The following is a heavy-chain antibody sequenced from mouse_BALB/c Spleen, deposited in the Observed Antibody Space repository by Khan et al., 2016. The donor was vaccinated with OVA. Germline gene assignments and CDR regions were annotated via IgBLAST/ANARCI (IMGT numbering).Heavy chain of an antibody. D-gene: IGHD2-1*01. CDR3: PPHGNSPHWFFGV. CDR1: GFTFSSYT. Sequence: EVELVESGGGLVKPGGSLKLSCAASGFTFSSYTLSWVRQTPEKRLEWGATISSGDTYTYYPDSVKGRFNICRDNAKNTLKLHKSSPQAEDTAKTYGPPHGNSPHWFFGVWGAGTTFTVSS. CDR2: ISSGDTYT. V-gene: IGHV5-6-4*01. J-gene: IGHJ1*01.